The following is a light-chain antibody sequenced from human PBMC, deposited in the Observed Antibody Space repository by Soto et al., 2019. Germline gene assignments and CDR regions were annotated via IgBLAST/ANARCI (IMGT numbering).Light chain of an antibody. Sequence: GYRVRIPCHARQGIRNDVGWYQQKPGKAPELLIYAASSLQTGVPSRFSGSGSGTDFTLTISSLQPEDFATYYCLHDYIYPRPFGHGTKVDI. CDR1: QGIRND. CDR3: LHDYIYPRP. CDR2: AAS. V-gene: IGKV1-6*01. J-gene: IGKJ1*01.